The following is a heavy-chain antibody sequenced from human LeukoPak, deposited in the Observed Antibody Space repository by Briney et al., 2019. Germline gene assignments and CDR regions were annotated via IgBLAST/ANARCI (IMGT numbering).Heavy chain of an antibody. D-gene: IGHD1-26*01. J-gene: IGHJ4*02. CDR1: GFTFSTYN. CDR2: ISGSSSYI. V-gene: IGHV3-21*01. Sequence: GGSLRLSCAASGFTFSTYNMNWVRQAPGKGLEWVSSISGSSSYIYYADSVKGRFSISRDNAKNSLYLQMNSLRAEDTAVYYCARDLLGWELHYFNYWGQGTLVTVSS. CDR3: ARDLLGWELHYFNY.